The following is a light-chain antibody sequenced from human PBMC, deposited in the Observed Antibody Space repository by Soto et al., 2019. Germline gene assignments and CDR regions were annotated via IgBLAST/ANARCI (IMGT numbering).Light chain of an antibody. V-gene: IGLV2-23*01. CDR1: NRDVGNYDF. CDR3: CSYAGSSTYV. J-gene: IGLJ1*01. CDR2: EDI. Sequence: QSALTQPASVSGSPGQSITISCTGTNRDVGNYDFVSWYQQHPGKAPKLMIYEDIKRPSGVSNRFSGSKSGSTASLTISGLHAEDEADYYCCSYAGSSTYVFGSGTKLTVL.